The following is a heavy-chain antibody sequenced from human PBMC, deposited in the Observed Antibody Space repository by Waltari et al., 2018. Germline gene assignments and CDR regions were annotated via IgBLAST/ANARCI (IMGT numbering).Heavy chain of an antibody. D-gene: IGHD6-13*01. CDR2: INHSGST. CDR3: ARGIAAAGTLDY. J-gene: IGHJ4*02. Sequence: QVQLQQWGAGLLKPSETLSLTCAVHGGSFSGYYWSWIRQPPGKGLEWIGEINHSGSTNYNPSLKSRVTISVDTSKNQFSLKLSSVTAADTAVYYCARGIAAAGTLDYWGQGTLVTVSS. V-gene: IGHV4-34*01. CDR1: GGSFSGYY.